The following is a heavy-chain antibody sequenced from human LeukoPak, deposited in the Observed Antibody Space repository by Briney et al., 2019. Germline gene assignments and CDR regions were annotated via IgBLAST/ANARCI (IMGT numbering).Heavy chain of an antibody. D-gene: IGHD4/OR15-4a*01. Sequence: GGSLRLSCAASGFTFSNYWMTWVRQAQGKGLEWVANIKQDGIEKYYVDSVKGRFTISRDNAKNSLYLQLNILRAEDTAVYYCAKDSGSMVALDYWGQGTLVTVSS. CDR3: AKDSGSMVALDY. CDR2: IKQDGIEK. V-gene: IGHV3-7*01. J-gene: IGHJ4*02. CDR1: GFTFSNYW.